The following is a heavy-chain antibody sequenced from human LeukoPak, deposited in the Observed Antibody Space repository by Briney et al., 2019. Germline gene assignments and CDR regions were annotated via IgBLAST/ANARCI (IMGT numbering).Heavy chain of an antibody. CDR3: ARDYDFWSGYYFDY. CDR1: GGTFSSYA. V-gene: IGHV1-69*05. Sequence: ASVKVSCKASGGTFSSYAISWVRQGPGQGLEWVGSIITIFGATNYAQKFQGRVTITTDESTSTAYMALSSLRSEDTAVYYCARDYDFWSGYYFDYWGQGTLVTVSS. CDR2: IITIFGAT. J-gene: IGHJ4*02. D-gene: IGHD3-3*01.